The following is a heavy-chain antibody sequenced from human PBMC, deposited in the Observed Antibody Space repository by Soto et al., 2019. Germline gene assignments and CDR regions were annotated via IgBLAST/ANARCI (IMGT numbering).Heavy chain of an antibody. CDR1: GYTFTNYG. CDR3: ARESWQGLDY. Sequence: QIQLVQSGAEVQKPGASVKVSCKTSGYTFTNYGVNWVRQAPGQGVEWMGWISGYNGNTNYVKKFQGRLSMATDTTTSTAYMELRSMRFDDAAVYYCARESWQGLDYWGQGTGVTVSS. CDR2: ISGYNGNT. J-gene: IGHJ4*02. D-gene: IGHD3-22*01. V-gene: IGHV1-18*01.